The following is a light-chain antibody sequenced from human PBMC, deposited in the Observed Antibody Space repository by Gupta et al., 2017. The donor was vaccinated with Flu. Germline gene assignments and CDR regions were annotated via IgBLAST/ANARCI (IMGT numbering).Light chain of an antibody. Sequence: QSALTQPASVSGSPGQSITRSCTGTSSDVGGYNYVSWYQHHPGKAPALIMCDVSSRPSGIASRFSGSKSGNTASLTISGLQAEDEADYYCCSYTPAGTYVFGSGTTVTVL. CDR1: SSDVGGYNY. V-gene: IGLV2-14*01. CDR3: CSYTPAGTYV. J-gene: IGLJ1*01. CDR2: DVS.